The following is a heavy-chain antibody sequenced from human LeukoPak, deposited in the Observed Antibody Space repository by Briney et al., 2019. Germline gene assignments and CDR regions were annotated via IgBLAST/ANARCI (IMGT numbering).Heavy chain of an antibody. D-gene: IGHD1-26*01. CDR2: ISGSGGST. Sequence: PGGSLRLSCAASGFTFSSYAMSWVRQAPGKGLEWVSAISGSGGSTYYADSVKGRFTISRDNSKNTLYLQMNSLRAEDTAVYYCARDRVSGSYYRDYYYYYGMDVWGQGTTVTVSS. CDR1: GFTFSSYA. V-gene: IGHV3-23*01. CDR3: ARDRVSGSYYRDYYYYYGMDV. J-gene: IGHJ6*02.